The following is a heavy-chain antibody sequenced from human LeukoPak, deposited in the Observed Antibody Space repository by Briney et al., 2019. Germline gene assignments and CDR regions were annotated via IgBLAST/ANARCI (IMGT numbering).Heavy chain of an antibody. CDR1: GGSISSYY. CDR3: AKDLDSSGYFNYYMDV. D-gene: IGHD3-22*01. CDR2: IYYSGST. J-gene: IGHJ6*03. V-gene: IGHV4-59*01. Sequence: SETLSLTCTVSGGSISSYYWSWIRQPPGKGLEWIGYIYYSGSTNYNPSLKSRVTISENTSKNQLSLKLSSVTAADTAVYYCAKDLDSSGYFNYYMDVWGKGTTVTVSS.